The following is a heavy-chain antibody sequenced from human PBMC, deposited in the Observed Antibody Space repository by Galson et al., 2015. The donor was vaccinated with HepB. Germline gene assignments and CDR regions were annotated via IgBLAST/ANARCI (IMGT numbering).Heavy chain of an antibody. D-gene: IGHD2-15*01. J-gene: IGHJ6*02. Sequence: SLRLSCAASGFTFSSYGMRWVRQAPGKGLEWVAVISYDGSNKYYADSVKGRFTISRDNSKNTLYLQMNSLRAEDTAVYYCAKEHGGSRLETGYGMDVWGQGTTVTVSS. CDR1: GFTFSSYG. V-gene: IGHV3-30*18. CDR2: ISYDGSNK. CDR3: AKEHGGSRLETGYGMDV.